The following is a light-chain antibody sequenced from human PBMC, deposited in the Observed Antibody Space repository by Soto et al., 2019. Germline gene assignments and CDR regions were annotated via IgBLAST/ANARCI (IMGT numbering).Light chain of an antibody. CDR1: QNVRKN. Sequence: ETAMTQSPVALSASPGERATLSCRARQNVRKNLAWYQQKPGQAPRLLIYGASTRATGIPARFSGSGSGTEFTLTISSLQSEDFAVYYCQQYNNWPLTFGGGTKVDIK. CDR2: GAS. V-gene: IGKV3-15*01. CDR3: QQYNNWPLT. J-gene: IGKJ4*01.